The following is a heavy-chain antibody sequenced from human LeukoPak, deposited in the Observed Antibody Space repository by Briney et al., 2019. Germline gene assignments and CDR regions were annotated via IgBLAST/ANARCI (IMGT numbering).Heavy chain of an antibody. Sequence: SETLSLTCTISGYSISSGYYWGWIRQPPGKGLEWIGSIYHGGSTYYNPSLKSRVTISVDTSKNHFSLNLSSVTAADTAVYYCARATGWGILTGYYRTFDYWGQGTLVTVSS. CDR2: IYHGGST. J-gene: IGHJ4*02. V-gene: IGHV4-38-2*02. CDR1: GYSISSGYY. D-gene: IGHD3-9*01. CDR3: ARATGWGILTGYYRTFDY.